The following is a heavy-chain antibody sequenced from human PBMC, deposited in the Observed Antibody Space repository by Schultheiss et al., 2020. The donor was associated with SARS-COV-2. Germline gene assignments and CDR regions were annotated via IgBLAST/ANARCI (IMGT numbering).Heavy chain of an antibody. V-gene: IGHV4-4*08. Sequence: SETLSLTCTVSGGSISSYYWSWIRQPAGKGLEWIGEINHSGSTNYNPSLKSRVTISVDTSKNQFSLKLSSVTAADTAVYYCARGQGTLHEYYYYYGMDVWGQGTTVTVSS. CDR1: GGSISSYY. J-gene: IGHJ6*02. CDR2: INHSGST. CDR3: ARGQGTLHEYYYYYGMDV.